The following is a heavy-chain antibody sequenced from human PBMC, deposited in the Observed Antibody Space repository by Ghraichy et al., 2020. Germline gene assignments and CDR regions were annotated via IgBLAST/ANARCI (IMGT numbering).Heavy chain of an antibody. CDR3: ARSWNWFDP. J-gene: IGHJ5*02. Sequence: SETLSLTCAVYGGSFSGYYWSWIRQPPGKGLEWIGEINHSGSTNYNPSLKSRVTISVDTSKNQFSLKLSSVTAADTAVYYCARSWNWFDPWGQGTLVTVSS. CDR1: GGSFSGYY. V-gene: IGHV4-34*01. CDR2: INHSGST.